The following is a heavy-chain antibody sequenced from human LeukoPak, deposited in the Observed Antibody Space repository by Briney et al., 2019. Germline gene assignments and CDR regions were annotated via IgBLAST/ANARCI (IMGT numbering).Heavy chain of an antibody. J-gene: IGHJ4*02. D-gene: IGHD2-2*01. V-gene: IGHV3-48*04. CDR2: ISSSSSTI. CDR1: GFTFSSYS. Sequence: GGSLRLSCAASGFTFSSYSMNWVRQAPGKGLEWVSYISSSSSTIYYADSVKGRFTISRDNAKNSLYLQMNSLRAEDTAVYYCARHRLGSSDYWGQGTLVTVSS. CDR3: ARHRLGSSDY.